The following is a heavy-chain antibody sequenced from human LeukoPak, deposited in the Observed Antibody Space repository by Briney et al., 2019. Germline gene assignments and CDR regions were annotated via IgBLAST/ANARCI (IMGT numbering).Heavy chain of an antibody. Sequence: GGSLRLSCAASGFTFSSYEMNWVRQAPGKGLEWVSYISSGSTIYVADSVKGRFTISRDNAKNSLYLQMNSLRAEDTAVYYCARESIAVAGAPFDYWGQGTLVTVSS. CDR1: GFTFSSYE. CDR3: ARESIAVAGAPFDY. D-gene: IGHD6-19*01. CDR2: ISSGSTI. V-gene: IGHV3-48*03. J-gene: IGHJ4*02.